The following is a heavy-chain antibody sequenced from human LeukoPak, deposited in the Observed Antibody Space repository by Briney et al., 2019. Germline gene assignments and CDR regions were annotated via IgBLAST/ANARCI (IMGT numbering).Heavy chain of an antibody. V-gene: IGHV3-23*01. Sequence: AGGSLRLSCAASGFTFSSYAMSWVRQAPGKGLEWVSAISGSGGSTYYADSVKGRFTISRDNSKNTLFLQMNGLRAEDTALYYCAKGSSGYFFDLWGQGTLVTVSS. D-gene: IGHD3-22*01. J-gene: IGHJ4*02. CDR1: GFTFSSYA. CDR3: AKGSSGYFFDL. CDR2: ISGSGGST.